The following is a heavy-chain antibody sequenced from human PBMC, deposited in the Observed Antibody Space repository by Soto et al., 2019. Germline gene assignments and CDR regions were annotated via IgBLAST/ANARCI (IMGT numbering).Heavy chain of an antibody. CDR3: ARMSSSVSPGC. CDR2: INSGGTTK. V-gene: IGHV3-48*01. D-gene: IGHD2-2*01. Sequence: EVQLVESGGGLVQPGGSLRLSCAASGFTFSAYSMNWVRQAPGKGLEWVSYINSGGTTKYYAGSVKGRFTISRDNAQNSLYLQMNNLRAEDTAIYYCARMSSSVSPGCWGQGTVVTVSS. J-gene: IGHJ4*02. CDR1: GFTFSAYS.